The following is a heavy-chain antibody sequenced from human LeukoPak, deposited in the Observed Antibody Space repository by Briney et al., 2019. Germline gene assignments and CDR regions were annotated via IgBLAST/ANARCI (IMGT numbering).Heavy chain of an antibody. D-gene: IGHD3-9*01. Sequence: SETLSLTCTVSGGSISSSSYYWGWIRQPPGKGLEWIGSIYYSGSTYYNPSLKSRVTISVDTSKNQFSLKLSSVTAADTAVYYYARPPYDILTPGWFDPWGQGTLVTVSS. CDR3: ARPPYDILTPGWFDP. J-gene: IGHJ5*02. V-gene: IGHV4-39*01. CDR2: IYYSGST. CDR1: GGSISSSSYY.